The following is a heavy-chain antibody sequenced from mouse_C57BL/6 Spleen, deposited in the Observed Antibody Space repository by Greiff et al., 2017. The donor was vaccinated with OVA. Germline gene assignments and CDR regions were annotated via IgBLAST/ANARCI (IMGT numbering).Heavy chain of an antibody. CDR3: ARRDYGSSPDYDV. J-gene: IGHJ1*03. CDR2: IYPGDGDT. CDR1: GYAFSSYW. D-gene: IGHD1-1*01. V-gene: IGHV1-80*01. Sequence: LQESGAELVKPGASVKISCKASGYAFSSYWMNWVKQRPGKGLEWIGQIYPGDGDTNYNGKFKGKATLTADKSSSTAYMQLSSLTSEDSAVYFGARRDYGSSPDYDVWGTGTTVTVSS.